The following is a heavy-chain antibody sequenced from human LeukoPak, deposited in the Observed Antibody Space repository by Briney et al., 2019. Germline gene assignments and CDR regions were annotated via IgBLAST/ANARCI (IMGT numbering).Heavy chain of an antibody. CDR2: INDDGSST. CDR3: ARDLQASVTTNGWGFDL. V-gene: IGHV3-74*01. J-gene: IGHJ2*01. CDR1: GFTFSRYW. Sequence: GGSLRLSCAASGFTFSRYWMHWVRQAAGERLVWISRINDDGSSTNYADSVKGRFTISRDNAKNTLSLQMNSLRAEDTAVYYCARDLQASVTTNGWGFDLWGRGTLVTFSS. D-gene: IGHD4-17*01.